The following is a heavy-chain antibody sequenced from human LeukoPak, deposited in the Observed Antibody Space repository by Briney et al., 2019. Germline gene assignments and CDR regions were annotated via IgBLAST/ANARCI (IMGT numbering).Heavy chain of an antibody. V-gene: IGHV4-59*01. CDR2: IYNSGST. D-gene: IGHD3-22*01. Sequence: SETLSLTCTVSGVSISIYYWSWVRQPPGKGLEWIGYIYNSGSTIYDPSLKSRVTISVDTSKNQFSLKLSSVTAADTAVYYCARAGSYIDSSGYYTYYFDYWGQGTLVTVSS. CDR1: GVSISIYY. J-gene: IGHJ4*02. CDR3: ARAGSYIDSSGYYTYYFDY.